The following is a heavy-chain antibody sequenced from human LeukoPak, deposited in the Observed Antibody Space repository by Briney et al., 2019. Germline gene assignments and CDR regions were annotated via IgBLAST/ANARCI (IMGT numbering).Heavy chain of an antibody. V-gene: IGHV4-39*01. CDR2: IYYSGST. CDR1: GGSISSSSYY. D-gene: IGHD1-26*01. J-gene: IGHJ4*02. Sequence: PSETLSLTCTVSGGSISSSSYYWGWIRQPPGKGLEWIGSIYYSGSTSYNPSLKSRVTISVDTSKNQFSLKLSSVTAADTAVYYCASSTSGSYYRGGYYFDYWGQGTLVTVSS. CDR3: ASSTSGSYYRGGYYFDY.